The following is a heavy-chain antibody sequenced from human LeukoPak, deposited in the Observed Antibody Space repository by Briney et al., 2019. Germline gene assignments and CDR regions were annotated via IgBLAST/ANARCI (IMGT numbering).Heavy chain of an antibody. Sequence: GGSLRLSCGASGFTFSNYGMLWVRQAPGKGLEWVAFIRYDGNNKLYADSMKGRFTISRDNSKNTLYLQMNSLRAEDTAVYYCAKVHGDYVLRHFDYWGQGTLVTVSS. D-gene: IGHD4-17*01. J-gene: IGHJ4*02. CDR1: GFTFSNYG. V-gene: IGHV3-30*02. CDR3: AKVHGDYVLRHFDY. CDR2: IRYDGNNK.